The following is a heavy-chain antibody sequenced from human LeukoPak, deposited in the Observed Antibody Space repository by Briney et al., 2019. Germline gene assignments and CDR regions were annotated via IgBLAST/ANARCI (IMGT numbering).Heavy chain of an antibody. V-gene: IGHV3-30*04. D-gene: IGHD3-3*01. CDR2: ISYDGSNK. Sequence: PGGSLRLSCAASGFTFSSYAMHWVRQAPGKGLEWVAVISYDGSNKYYADSVKGRFTISRDNSKNTLYLQMNSLRAEDTAVYYCARGPTLLRFLECDYWGQGTLVTVFS. CDR1: GFTFSSYA. CDR3: ARGPTLLRFLECDY. J-gene: IGHJ4*02.